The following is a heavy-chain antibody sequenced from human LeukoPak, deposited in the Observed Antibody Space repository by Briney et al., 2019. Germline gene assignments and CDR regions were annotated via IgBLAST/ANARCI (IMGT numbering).Heavy chain of an antibody. CDR2: ISSSGSTI. V-gene: IGHV3-11*04. CDR3: AKDHVREQQLVPPDY. D-gene: IGHD6-13*01. CDR1: GFTFSDYY. J-gene: IGHJ4*02. Sequence: PGGSLRLSCAASGFTFSDYYMSWIRQAPGKGLEWVSYISSSGSTIYYADSVKGRFTISRDNAKNSLYLQMNSLRAEDTAVYYCAKDHVREQQLVPPDYWGQGTLVTVSS.